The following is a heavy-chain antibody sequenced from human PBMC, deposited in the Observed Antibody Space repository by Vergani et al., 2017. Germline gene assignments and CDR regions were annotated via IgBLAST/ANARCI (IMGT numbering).Heavy chain of an antibody. J-gene: IGHJ6*03. CDR1: GGSFSGYY. D-gene: IGHD6-25*01. CDR2: INHSGST. CDR3: AREVAARRYYYYCMDV. V-gene: IGHV4-34*01. Sequence: QVQLQQWGAGLLKPSETLSLTCAVYGGSFSGYYWSWIRQPPGKGLEWIGEINHSGSTNYNPSLKSRVTISVDTSKNQFSLKLSSVTAADTAVYYCAREVAARRYYYYCMDVWGKGTTVTVSS.